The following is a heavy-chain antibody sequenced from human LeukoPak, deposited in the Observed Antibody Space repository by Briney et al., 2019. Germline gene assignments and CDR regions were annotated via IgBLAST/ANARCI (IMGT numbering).Heavy chain of an antibody. J-gene: IGHJ3*01. CDR1: GYSFSDYW. CDR2: IYPDDSET. D-gene: IGHD2-2*03. V-gene: IGHV5-51*01. Sequence: GESLKISCKASGYSFSDYWIGWVRHMPGKGLEWMTIIYPDDSETRYSPSLQGQVTISADKSINTAYLQWSSLKASDTGMYYCARQRGYRMTKEGFDVWGQGTMVTVSS. CDR3: ARQRGYRMTKEGFDV.